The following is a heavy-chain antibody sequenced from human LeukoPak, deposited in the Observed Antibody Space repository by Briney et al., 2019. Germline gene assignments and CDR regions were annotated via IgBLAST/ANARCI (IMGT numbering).Heavy chain of an antibody. J-gene: IGHJ6*02. CDR3: ARVASGPTYYYYGMDV. V-gene: IGHV1-2*02. Sequence: ASVKVSCKASGYTFTGYYIHWVRQAPGQGLKWMGWIDPNSGGTNYAQKFQGRVTLTRDTSISTAYMELSRLRSDDTAVFYCARVASGPTYYYYGMDVWGQGTTVTVSS. D-gene: IGHD1-26*01. CDR2: IDPNSGGT. CDR1: GYTFTGYY.